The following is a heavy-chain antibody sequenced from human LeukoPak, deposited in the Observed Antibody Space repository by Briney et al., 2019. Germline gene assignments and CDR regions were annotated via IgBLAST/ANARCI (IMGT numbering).Heavy chain of an antibody. J-gene: IGHJ4*02. D-gene: IGHD2-2*01. V-gene: IGHV1-2*02. Sequence: ASVKVSCKASGYTFTGYYMHWVRQAPGQGLEWMGWINPNSGGTNYAQKFQGRVTMTRDTSISTAYMELSRLRSDDTAVYYCARSPCSSTSCYARFDYWGQGTLVTVSS. CDR3: ARSPCSSTSCYARFDY. CDR1: GYTFTGYY. CDR2: INPNSGGT.